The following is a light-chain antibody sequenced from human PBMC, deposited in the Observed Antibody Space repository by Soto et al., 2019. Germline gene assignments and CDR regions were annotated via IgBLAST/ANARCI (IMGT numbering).Light chain of an antibody. CDR1: SSDVGGYNY. V-gene: IGLV2-14*01. CDR3: SSYTSSSTLLNV. CDR2: DVS. Sequence: QSALTQPASVSGSPGQSITISCTGTSSDVGGYNYVSWYQQHPGKAPKLMIYDVSNRPSGVSNRFSGSKSGNTASLTISGPQAEDEADYYCSSYTSSSTLLNVFGTGTKVTVL. J-gene: IGLJ1*01.